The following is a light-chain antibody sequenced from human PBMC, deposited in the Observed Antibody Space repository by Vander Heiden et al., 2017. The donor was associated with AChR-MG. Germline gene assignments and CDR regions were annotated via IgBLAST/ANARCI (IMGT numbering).Light chain of an antibody. CDR2: ATS. CDR1: QSISSY. Sequence: DIQMTQSPSSLSASVGDRVTITCRASQSISSYLNWFQQKPGKAPKLLIYATSTLQSGVPSRFSGSGSGTDFTLTISTLQPEDFATYYCQQIASTPPFTFGHRTKVDIK. CDR3: QQIASTPPFT. J-gene: IGKJ3*01. V-gene: IGKV1-39*01.